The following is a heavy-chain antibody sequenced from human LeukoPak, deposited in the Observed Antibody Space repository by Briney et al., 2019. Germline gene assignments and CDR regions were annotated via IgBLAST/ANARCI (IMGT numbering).Heavy chain of an antibody. D-gene: IGHD5-12*01. CDR3: ARGREVADLDAFDI. CDR2: IYYSGST. Sequence: SETLSLTCTVSGGSISSGDYYWSWIRQPPGKGLEWIGYIYYSGSTYYNPSLKSRVTISVDTSKNQFSLKLSSATAADTAVYYCARGREVADLDAFDIWGQGTMVTVSS. J-gene: IGHJ3*02. CDR1: GGSISSGDYY. V-gene: IGHV4-30-4*01.